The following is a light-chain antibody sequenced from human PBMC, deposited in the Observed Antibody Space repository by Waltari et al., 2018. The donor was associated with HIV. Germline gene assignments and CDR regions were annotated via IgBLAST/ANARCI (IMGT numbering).Light chain of an antibody. CDR3: SSYTSSSTPLYV. J-gene: IGLJ1*01. V-gene: IGLV2-14*01. Sequence: QSALTQPASVSGSPGQSITISCTGTSSDVGGYNYVSWYQQHPGKAPKLMIYEVSTRPAVVSNRVSGSKSGNTASLTISGLQAEDEADYYCSSYTSSSTPLYVFGTGTKVTVL. CDR1: SSDVGGYNY. CDR2: EVS.